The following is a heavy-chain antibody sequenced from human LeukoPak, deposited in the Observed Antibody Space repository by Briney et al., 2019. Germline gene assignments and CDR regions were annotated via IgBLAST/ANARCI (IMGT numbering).Heavy chain of an antibody. Sequence: GASVKVSCKASGYTFTGYYMHWVRQAPGQGLEWMGWINANSGATNYAQKFQGRVSMTRDTSISTAYMDLSRLRSDDTAVYHCAREYLPYDSSGYYHNDAFDIWGQGTRVTVSS. CDR2: INANSGAT. CDR1: GYTFTGYY. D-gene: IGHD3-22*01. V-gene: IGHV1-2*02. J-gene: IGHJ3*02. CDR3: AREYLPYDSSGYYHNDAFDI.